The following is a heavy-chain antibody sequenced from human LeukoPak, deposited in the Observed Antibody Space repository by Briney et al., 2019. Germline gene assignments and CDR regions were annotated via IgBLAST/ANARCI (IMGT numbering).Heavy chain of an antibody. Sequence: ASVKVSCKASGYTFTGYYMHWVRQAPGQGLEWMGWINPNSGGTNYAQKFQGWVTMTRDTSISTAYMELSRLRSDDAAVYYCARVGVYAGADDSSGFITLYDAFDIWGQGTMVTVSS. J-gene: IGHJ3*02. CDR1: GYTFTGYY. V-gene: IGHV1-2*04. CDR3: ARVGVYAGADDSSGFITLYDAFDI. D-gene: IGHD3-22*01. CDR2: INPNSGGT.